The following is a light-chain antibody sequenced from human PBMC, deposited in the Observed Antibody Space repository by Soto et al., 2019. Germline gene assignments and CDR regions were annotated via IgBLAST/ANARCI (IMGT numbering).Light chain of an antibody. CDR2: GAS. CDR3: QQYGSSPPLHT. V-gene: IGKV3-20*01. Sequence: EIVLTQSPGTLSLSPGERATLSCRASQSVSSIYVSWYQQKPGQAPRLLIYGASSRATGIPDRFSGSGSGTDFTLTISRLEPEDFAVYYCQQYGSSPPLHTFGQGTKLEIK. CDR1: QSVSSIY. J-gene: IGKJ2*01.